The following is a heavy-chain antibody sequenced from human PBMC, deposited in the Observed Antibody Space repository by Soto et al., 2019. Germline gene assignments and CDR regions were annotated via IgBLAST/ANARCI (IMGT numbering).Heavy chain of an antibody. V-gene: IGHV1-69*06. CDR1: GDSFSSHA. J-gene: IGHJ4*02. CDR3: ARGGALSTSWYWGDGLDS. Sequence: QVQLEQSGSEVKKSGSSVKVSCKSSGDSFSSHAITWVRQAPGDGLEWMGGIIPVFGTPSYAQRFQGRLTITADKSTNTSYMELRSLRFEDTAVYYCARGGALSTSWYWGDGLDSWGRGTQVTVSS. CDR2: IIPVFGTP. D-gene: IGHD2-2*01.